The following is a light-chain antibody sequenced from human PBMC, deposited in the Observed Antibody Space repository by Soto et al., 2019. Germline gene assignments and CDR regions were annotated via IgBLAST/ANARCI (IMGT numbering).Light chain of an antibody. Sequence: QSALTQPASVSGSPGQSITISCTGTSSDVGSHNLVSWYQQHPVQAPKLMIYEVSQRPLGVSARFSASKSGNTASLPISGLQAEDEADYYCCSYGGSRAVFGGGTQLTVL. CDR2: EVS. CDR3: CSYGGSRAV. J-gene: IGLJ7*01. CDR1: SSDVGSHNL. V-gene: IGLV2-23*02.